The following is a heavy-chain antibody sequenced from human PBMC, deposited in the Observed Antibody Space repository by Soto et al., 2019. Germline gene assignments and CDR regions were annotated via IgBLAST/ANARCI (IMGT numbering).Heavy chain of an antibody. CDR2: IYYSGST. CDR3: ARHGIPTRGVFDYGMDV. CDR1: GGSISSGGYY. V-gene: IGHV4-31*03. Sequence: QVQLQESGPGLVKPSQTLSLTCTVSGGSISSGGYYWSWIRQHPGKGLEWIGYIYYSGSTYYNPSLKSRVTISVDTSKNPFSLKLSSVTAADTAVYYCARHGIPTRGVFDYGMDVWGQGTTVTVSS. J-gene: IGHJ6*02. D-gene: IGHD2-8*01.